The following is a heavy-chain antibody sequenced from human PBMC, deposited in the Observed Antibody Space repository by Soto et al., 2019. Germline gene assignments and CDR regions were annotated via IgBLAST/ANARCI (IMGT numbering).Heavy chain of an antibody. D-gene: IGHD3-22*01. CDR3: ARASHYYDSSGYLIS. CDR1: GFTFSSYA. Sequence: QVQLVESGGGVVQPGRSLRLSCAASGFTFSSYAMHCVRQAPGKGLEWVAVISYDGSNKYYADSVKGRFTISRDNSKNTLYLQMNSLRAEDTAVYYCARASHYYDSSGYLISWGQGTLVTVSS. J-gene: IGHJ5*02. CDR2: ISYDGSNK. V-gene: IGHV3-30-3*01.